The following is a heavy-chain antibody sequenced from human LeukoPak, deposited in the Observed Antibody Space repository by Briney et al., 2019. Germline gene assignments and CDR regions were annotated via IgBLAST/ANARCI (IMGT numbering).Heavy chain of an antibody. Sequence: GESLKISCKGSGYSFTSYWIGWVRQMPGKGLEWMGIIYPGDSDTRYSPSFQGQVTISADKPISTAYLQWSSLKASDTAMYYCARRADSSGHPVDYWGQGTLVTVSS. D-gene: IGHD3-22*01. CDR1: GYSFTSYW. V-gene: IGHV5-51*01. J-gene: IGHJ4*02. CDR2: IYPGDSDT. CDR3: ARRADSSGHPVDY.